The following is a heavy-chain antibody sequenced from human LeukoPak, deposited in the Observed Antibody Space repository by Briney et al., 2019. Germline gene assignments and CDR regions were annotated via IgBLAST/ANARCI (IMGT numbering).Heavy chain of an antibody. CDR1: GGSIGSYY. CDR2: IFYTWST. V-gene: IGHV4-59*01. D-gene: IGHD3-22*01. J-gene: IGHJ3*02. Sequence: SETLSLTCTVSGGSIGSYYWSWIRQPPGKGLEWIGYIFYTWSTNYNSSLKSRVTISIDTSKNQFSLKLSSVTAADTAVYHCARAGFFYDTSGYNDAFDIWGQGTMVTVSS. CDR3: ARAGFFYDTSGYNDAFDI.